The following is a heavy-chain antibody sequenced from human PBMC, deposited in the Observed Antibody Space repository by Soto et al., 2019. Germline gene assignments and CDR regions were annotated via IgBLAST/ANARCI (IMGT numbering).Heavy chain of an antibody. CDR1: GFTFSSYW. CDR2: IKQDGSEK. D-gene: IGHD3-16*01. V-gene: IGHV3-7*01. Sequence: EVQLVESGGGLVQPGGSLRLSCAASGFTFSSYWMSWVRQAPGKGLEWVANIKQDGSEKYYVDSVKGRFTISRENAKNSLYLQMSSLRAEDTAVYYCARVCMITFEGAFDIWGHGTMVTVSS. J-gene: IGHJ3*02. CDR3: ARVCMITFEGAFDI.